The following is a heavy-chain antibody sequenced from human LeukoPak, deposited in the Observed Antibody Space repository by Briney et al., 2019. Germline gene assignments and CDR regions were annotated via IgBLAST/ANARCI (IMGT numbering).Heavy chain of an antibody. J-gene: IGHJ4*02. CDR1: GYTFTSYG. CDR2: ISAYNGNT. CDR3: ALAYCSGGSCYPHYFDY. Sequence: ASVKVSCKASGYTFTSYGISWVRQAPGQGLEWMGWISAYNGNTNYAQKLQGRVTMTTDTSTSTAYMELRSLRSDDTAVYYCALAYCSGGSCYPHYFDYWGQGTLVTVPS. V-gene: IGHV1-18*01. D-gene: IGHD2-15*01.